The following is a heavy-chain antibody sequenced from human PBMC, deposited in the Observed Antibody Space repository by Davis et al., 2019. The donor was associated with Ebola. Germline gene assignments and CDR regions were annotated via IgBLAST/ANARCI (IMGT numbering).Heavy chain of an antibody. Sequence: PGGSLRLSCAASGFSFKNYEMNWVRQAPGKGLEWLSYIYNGGSPTYYADSVKGRFTVSRDNPKNSLYLQMTNLSADDSAIYYCARVGGTSGSFLDCWGRGTLVTVSA. CDR1: GFSFKNYE. D-gene: IGHD1-26*01. J-gene: IGHJ4*02. CDR2: IYNGGSPT. V-gene: IGHV3-48*03. CDR3: ARVGGTSGSFLDC.